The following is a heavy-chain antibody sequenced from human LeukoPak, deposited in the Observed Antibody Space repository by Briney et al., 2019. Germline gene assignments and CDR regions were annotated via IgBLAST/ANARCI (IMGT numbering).Heavy chain of an antibody. CDR1: GYSFTSYD. CDR2: MNPNSGNI. J-gene: IGHJ5*02. Sequence: ASVKVSCKASGYSFTSYDINWVRQATGQGLEWMGWMNPNSGNIGYAQKFQGRVTMTRNTSISTAYMELSSLRSEDTAVYCCARASGRIRYWFDPWGQGTLVTVSS. V-gene: IGHV1-8*01. D-gene: IGHD3-16*01. CDR3: ARASGRIRYWFDP.